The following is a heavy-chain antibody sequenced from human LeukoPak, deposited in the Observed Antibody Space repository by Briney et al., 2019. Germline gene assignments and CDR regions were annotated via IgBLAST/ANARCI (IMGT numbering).Heavy chain of an antibody. J-gene: IGHJ3*02. V-gene: IGHV3-30*02. CDR1: GFTFSSYG. CDR3: AKDWWDGYSSSSDAFDI. CDR2: IRYDGSNK. D-gene: IGHD6-6*01. Sequence: GGSLRASCAASGFTFSSYGMHWVRQAPGKGLEWVAFIRYDGSNKYYADSVKGRFTISRDNSKNTLYLQMNSLRAEDTAVYYCAKDWWDGYSSSSDAFDIWGQGTMVTVSS.